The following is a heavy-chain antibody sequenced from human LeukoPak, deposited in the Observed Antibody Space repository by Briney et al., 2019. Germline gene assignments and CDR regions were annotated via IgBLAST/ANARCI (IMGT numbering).Heavy chain of an antibody. J-gene: IGHJ6*02. CDR3: ARDGLGYSSSWYPLVYYYYGMDV. CDR1: GFTFSSYG. CDR2: IWYDGSNK. V-gene: IGHV3-33*01. Sequence: GGSLRLSCAASGFTFSSYGMHWVRQAPGKGLEWVAVIWYDGSNKYYADSVKGRFTISRDNSKNTLYLQMNSLRAEDTAVYYCARDGLGYSSSWYPLVYYYYGMDVWGQGTTVTVSS. D-gene: IGHD6-13*01.